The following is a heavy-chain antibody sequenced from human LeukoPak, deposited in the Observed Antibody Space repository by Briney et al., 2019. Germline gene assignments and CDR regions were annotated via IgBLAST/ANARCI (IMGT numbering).Heavy chain of an antibody. CDR3: ARDQMVSSGWYYFDY. CDR2: INPSGGSK. Sequence: ASVKVSCKASGYTFTSYYMHWVRQAPGQGLEWMGIINPSGGSKSYAQKFQGRVTMTRDMSTSTVYMELSSLRSEDTAVYYCARDQMVSSGWYYFDYWGQGTLVTVSS. J-gene: IGHJ4*02. D-gene: IGHD6-19*01. CDR1: GYTFTSYY. V-gene: IGHV1-46*01.